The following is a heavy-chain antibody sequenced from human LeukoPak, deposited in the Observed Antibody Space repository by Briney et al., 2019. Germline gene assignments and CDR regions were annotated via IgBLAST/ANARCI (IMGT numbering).Heavy chain of an antibody. CDR1: GFTFSSSA. V-gene: IGHV3-23*01. Sequence: GGSLRLSCAASGFTFSSSAMSWVRQAPGKGLEWVSTISGSGSGSSTYYADSVKGRFTISRDNSKNTLYLQMNSLRAEDTAVYYCARGHSGWYDYWGQGTLVTVSS. D-gene: IGHD6-19*01. J-gene: IGHJ4*02. CDR3: ARGHSGWYDY. CDR2: ISGSGSGSST.